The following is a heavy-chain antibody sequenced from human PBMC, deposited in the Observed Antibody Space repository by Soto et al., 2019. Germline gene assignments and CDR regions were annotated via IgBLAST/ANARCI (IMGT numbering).Heavy chain of an antibody. CDR1: GFTFSSYP. V-gene: IGHV3-21*01. J-gene: IGHJ4*02. CDR2: ISESSTYI. D-gene: IGHD2-21*02. Sequence: EVHLVESGGGLVKPGGSLRLSCAASGFTFSSYPMHWVRQAPGKGLEWVSSISESSTYIYYATSVRGRFTISRDNAKNSLYLQIDGLGAEDAAVYFCARDGVTRPIDFWGQGTLVTVSS. CDR3: ARDGVTRPIDF.